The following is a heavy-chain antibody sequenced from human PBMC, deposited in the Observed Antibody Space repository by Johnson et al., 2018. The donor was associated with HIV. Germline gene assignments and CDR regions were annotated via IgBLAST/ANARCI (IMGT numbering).Heavy chain of an antibody. D-gene: IGHD6-13*01. J-gene: IGHJ3*02. Sequence: VQLVESGGGLVQPGGSLRLSCAASGFTFSSNYMSWVRQAPGKGLEWVSVIYSGGSTYYADSVKGRFTISRDNSKNKLYLQMNTLRAEDTAVYYCVKGGGQQLAHAFDIWGQGTMVTVSS. CDR1: GFTFSSNY. CDR2: IYSGGST. CDR3: VKGGGQQLAHAFDI. V-gene: IGHV3-66*01.